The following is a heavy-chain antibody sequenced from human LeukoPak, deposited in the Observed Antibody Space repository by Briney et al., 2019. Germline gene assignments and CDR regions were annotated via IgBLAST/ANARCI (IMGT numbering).Heavy chain of an antibody. V-gene: IGHV3-30*02. CDR3: AKDRLLYYYGSGSYSKDY. Sequence: PGGSLRLSCAASGSTFSSYGMHWVRQAPGKGLEWVAFIRYDGRNKYYADSVKGRFTISRDNSKNTLYLQMNSLRAEDTAVYYCAKDRLLYYYGSGSYSKDYWGQGTLVTVSS. J-gene: IGHJ4*02. D-gene: IGHD3-10*01. CDR1: GSTFSSYG. CDR2: IRYDGRNK.